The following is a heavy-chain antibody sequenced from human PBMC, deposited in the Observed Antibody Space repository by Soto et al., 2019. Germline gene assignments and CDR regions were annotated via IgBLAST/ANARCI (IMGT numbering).Heavy chain of an antibody. J-gene: IGHJ4*02. CDR2: VIPLFRTS. D-gene: IGHD2-21*01. V-gene: IGHV1-69*06. CDR1: GGTFNNFA. Sequence: QMQLVPSGAEVKKPGSSVKVSCKTSGGTFNNFAISWVRQAPGQGLEWMGGVIPLFRTSHYAQKFQGRVTITADRSTNTAYMELSSLRSEVTAVFYCAAGGYRKLFYFEYWGQGTLVTFPS. CDR3: AAGGYRKLFYFEY.